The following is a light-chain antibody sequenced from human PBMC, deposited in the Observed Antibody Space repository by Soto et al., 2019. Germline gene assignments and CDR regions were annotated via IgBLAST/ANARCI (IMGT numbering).Light chain of an antibody. Sequence: QSVLTQPASVSGSPGQSITISCTGTSSDVGSYNLVSWYQQHPGKAPKLMIYEGSKRPSGVSNRFSGSKSGNTASPTISGLHAEDESDYYCCSYAGSSTFALYVFGSGTKVTVL. J-gene: IGLJ1*01. CDR1: SSDVGSYNL. CDR2: EGS. CDR3: CSYAGSSTFALYV. V-gene: IGLV2-23*03.